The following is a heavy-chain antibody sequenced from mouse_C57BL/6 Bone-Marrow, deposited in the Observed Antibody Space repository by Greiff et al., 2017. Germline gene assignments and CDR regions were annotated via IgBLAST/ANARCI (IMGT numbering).Heavy chain of an antibody. CDR2: IDPETGGT. CDR3: TRAGYHFDY. D-gene: IGHD2-2*01. Sequence: QVQLQQSGAELVRPGASVTLSCKASGYTFTDYEMHWVKQTPVHGLEWIGAIDPETGGTAYNQKFKGKAILTADKSSSTAYMELRSLTSADSAVYYCTRAGYHFDYWGQGTTLTVSS. CDR1: GYTFTDYE. J-gene: IGHJ2*01. V-gene: IGHV1-15*01.